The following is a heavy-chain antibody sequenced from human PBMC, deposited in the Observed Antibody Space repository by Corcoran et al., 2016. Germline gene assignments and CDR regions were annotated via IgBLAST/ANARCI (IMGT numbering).Heavy chain of an antibody. Sequence: QVQLVESGGGVVQPGRSLRLSCAASGFTFSSYGMHWVRQAPGKGLEWVAVISYDGSNKYYADSVKGRFTISRDNSKNTLYLQMNSLRAEDTAVYYCAKTRIQLWPQALFDYWGQGTLVTVSS. D-gene: IGHD5-18*01. J-gene: IGHJ4*02. CDR3: AKTRIQLWPQALFDY. V-gene: IGHV3-30*18. CDR2: ISYDGSNK. CDR1: GFTFSSYG.